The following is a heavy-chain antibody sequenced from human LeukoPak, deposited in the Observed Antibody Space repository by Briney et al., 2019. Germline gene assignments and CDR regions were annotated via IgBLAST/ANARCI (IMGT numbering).Heavy chain of an antibody. CDR2: IYTSGST. V-gene: IGHV4-61*02. J-gene: IGHJ4*02. Sequence: PSQTLSLTCTVSGGSISSGSYYWRWIRQPAGKGLEWIGRIYTSGSTNYNPSLKSRVTISVHTSKNQFSLKLSSVTAADTAVYYCARWVGYGDYFDYWGQGTLVTVSS. CDR3: ARWVGYGDYFDY. D-gene: IGHD4-17*01. CDR1: GGSISSGSYY.